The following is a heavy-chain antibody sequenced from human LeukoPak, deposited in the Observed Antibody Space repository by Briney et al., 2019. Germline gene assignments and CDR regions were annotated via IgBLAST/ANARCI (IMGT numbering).Heavy chain of an antibody. CDR1: GGTFSSYA. CDR2: IIPILGIA. V-gene: IGHV1-69*04. J-gene: IGHJ4*02. CDR3: ARDYYDSSGYYYVDY. D-gene: IGHD3-22*01. Sequence: SVKVSCKASGGTFSSYAISWVGQAPGQGLEGMGRIIPILGIANYAQKFQGRVTITADKSTSTAYMELSSLRSEDTAVYYCARDYYDSSGYYYVDYWGQGTLVTVSS.